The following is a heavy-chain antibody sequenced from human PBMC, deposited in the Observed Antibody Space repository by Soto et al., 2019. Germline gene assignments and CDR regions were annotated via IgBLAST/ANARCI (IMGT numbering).Heavy chain of an antibody. CDR1: GFTFSDHY. V-gene: IGHV3-72*01. Sequence: EVQLVESGGGLVQPGGSLRLSCAASGFTFSDHYMDWVRQAPGKGLEWVGRTRNEANSYTTEYAASVKGRFTISRDGSKDSLYLQMNSLKTEDTAMYYCARSSADSSLRWYYDLWGRGTLVTVSS. D-gene: IGHD6-19*01. J-gene: IGHJ2*01. CDR2: TRNEANSYTT. CDR3: ARSSADSSLRWYYDL.